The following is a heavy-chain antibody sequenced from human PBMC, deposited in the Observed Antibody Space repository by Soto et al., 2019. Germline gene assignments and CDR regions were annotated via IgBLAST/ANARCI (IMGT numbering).Heavy chain of an antibody. Sequence: GASVKVSCKASGYTFTSYYMHWVRQAPGQGLEWMGIISPSGGSTSYAQKFQGRVTMTRDTSTSTVYMELSSLRSEDTAVYYCAVVYLRRGPRYYYYGMGVWGKGTTVTVSS. CDR1: GYTFTSYY. J-gene: IGHJ6*04. D-gene: IGHD2-15*01. V-gene: IGHV1-46*01. CDR2: ISPSGGST. CDR3: AVVYLRRGPRYYYYGMGV.